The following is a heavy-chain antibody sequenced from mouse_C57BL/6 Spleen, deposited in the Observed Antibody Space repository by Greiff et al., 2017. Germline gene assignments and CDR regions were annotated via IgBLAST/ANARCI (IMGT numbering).Heavy chain of an antibody. J-gene: IGHJ1*03. V-gene: IGHV5-4*01. D-gene: IGHD2-3*01. CDR1: GFTFSSYA. CDR3: ARDGYSYWYFDV. CDR2: ISDGGSYT. Sequence: EVMLVESGGGLVKPGGSLKLSCAASGFTFSSYALSWFRQTPERRLEWVATISDGGSYTYYPANVKGRFTISRDNAKNNLYLQMSHLKSEDTAMYYCARDGYSYWYFDVWGTGTTVTVSS.